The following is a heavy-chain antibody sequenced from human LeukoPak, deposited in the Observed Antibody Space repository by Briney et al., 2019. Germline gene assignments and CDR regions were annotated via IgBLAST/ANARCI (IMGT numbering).Heavy chain of an antibody. V-gene: IGHV3-30*03. D-gene: IGHD5-12*01. Sequence: GRFLRLSCAASGFTFSSYGMHWVRQAPGKGLEWVAVISYDGSNKYYADSVKGRFTISRDNSKNTLYLQMNSLRSEDTAVYYCARGPGRLGIIYSGYDFDYWGQGTLVTVSS. CDR3: ARGPGRLGIIYSGYDFDY. J-gene: IGHJ4*02. CDR1: GFTFSSYG. CDR2: ISYDGSNK.